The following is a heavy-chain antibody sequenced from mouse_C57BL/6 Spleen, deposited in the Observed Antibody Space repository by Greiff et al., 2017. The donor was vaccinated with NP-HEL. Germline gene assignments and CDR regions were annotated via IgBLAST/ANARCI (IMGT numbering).Heavy chain of an antibody. D-gene: IGHD2-4*01. CDR2: IWRGGST. CDR1: GFSLTSYG. CDR3: AKNHDYENAMDY. Sequence: VHLVESGPGLVQPSQSLSITCTVSGFSLTSYGVHWVRQSPGKGLEWLGVIWRGGSTDYNAAFMSRLSITKDNSKSQVFFKMNSLQADDTAIYYCAKNHDYENAMDYWGQGTSVTVSS. V-gene: IGHV2-5*01. J-gene: IGHJ4*01.